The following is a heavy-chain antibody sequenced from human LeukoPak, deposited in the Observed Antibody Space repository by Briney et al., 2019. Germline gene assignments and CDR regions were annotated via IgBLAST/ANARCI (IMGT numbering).Heavy chain of an antibody. J-gene: IGHJ4*02. CDR3: AKDYYGSGSYGRNDY. CDR1: GFTFSSYG. Sequence: GGSLRLSCAASGFTFSSYGMHWVRQAPGKGLEWVAFIRYDGSNKYYADSVKGRFTISRDNSKNTLYLQMNSLRAEDTAVYYCAKDYYGSGSYGRNDYWGQGTLVTVSS. D-gene: IGHD3-10*01. V-gene: IGHV3-30*02. CDR2: IRYDGSNK.